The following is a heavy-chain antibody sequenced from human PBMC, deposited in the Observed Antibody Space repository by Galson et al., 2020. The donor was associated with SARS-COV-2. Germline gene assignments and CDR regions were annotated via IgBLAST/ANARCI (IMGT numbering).Heavy chain of an antibody. Sequence: SETLYLTCTVSGDSISSGGSYWSWIRQHPGKDLEWIGYIYYSGSTSYNPSLKSRVVISVDTSENQFSLKLIAVTAADTAVYYCARAKYYCSGSTCSTPFDYWGQGTLVTVSS. J-gene: IGHJ4*02. V-gene: IGHV4-31*03. CDR2: IYYSGST. CDR1: GDSISSGGSY. D-gene: IGHD2-15*01. CDR3: ARAKYYCSGSTCSTPFDY.